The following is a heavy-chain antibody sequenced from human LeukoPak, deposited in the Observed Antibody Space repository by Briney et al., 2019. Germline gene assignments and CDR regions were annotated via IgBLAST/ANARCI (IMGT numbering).Heavy chain of an antibody. CDR3: ARGILAGLDY. CDR2: IYTSGST. J-gene: IGHJ4*02. CDR1: GGSISSGSYY. D-gene: IGHD3/OR15-3a*01. V-gene: IGHV4-61*02. Sequence: TLSLTCTVSGGSISSGSYYWSWIRQPAGRGLEWIGRIYTSGSTNYNPSLKSRVTISVDTSKNQFSLKLSSVTAADTAVYYCARGILAGLDYWGQGTLVTVSS.